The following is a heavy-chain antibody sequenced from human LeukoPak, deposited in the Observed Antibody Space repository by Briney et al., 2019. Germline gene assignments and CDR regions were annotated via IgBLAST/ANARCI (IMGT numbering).Heavy chain of an antibody. Sequence: ASVKVSCKASGYTFTGYYMHWVRQAPGQGLEWMGWINPNSGGTNYAQKFQGRVTMTRDTSISTAYMGLSRLRSDDTAVYYCARGHFITIFGVVILPSDYYYYMDVWGKGTTVTVSS. V-gene: IGHV1-2*02. J-gene: IGHJ6*03. CDR2: INPNSGGT. CDR3: ARGHFITIFGVVILPSDYYYYMDV. D-gene: IGHD3-3*01. CDR1: GYTFTGYY.